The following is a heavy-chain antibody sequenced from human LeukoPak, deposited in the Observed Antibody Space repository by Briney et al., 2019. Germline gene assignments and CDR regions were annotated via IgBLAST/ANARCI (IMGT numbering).Heavy chain of an antibody. Sequence: PSETLSLTCAVYGGSFSGYYWSWIRQPPGKGLEWIGEINHSGSTNYNPSLKSRVTISVDTSKNQFSLKLSSVTAADTAVYYRARGRYYYDSSGSGYYYYMDVWGKGTTVTVSS. V-gene: IGHV4-34*01. CDR2: INHSGST. D-gene: IGHD3-22*01. CDR3: ARGRYYYDSSGSGYYYYMDV. CDR1: GGSFSGYY. J-gene: IGHJ6*03.